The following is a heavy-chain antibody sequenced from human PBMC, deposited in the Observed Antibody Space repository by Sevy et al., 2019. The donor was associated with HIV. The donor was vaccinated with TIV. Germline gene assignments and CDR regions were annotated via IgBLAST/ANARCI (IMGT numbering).Heavy chain of an antibody. CDR2: INPTSSST. CDR3: ARGAGTGRCFDS. CDR1: GYNFNNYY. D-gene: IGHD6-19*01. Sequence: ASVKVSCKASGYNFNNYYIHWVRQAPGQGLQWMGVINPTSSSTYYPPKFQGRVTMTRDTSTSTVSLDLSSLRSEDTAVYYCARGAGTGRCFDSWGQGTLVTVSS. V-gene: IGHV1-46*02. J-gene: IGHJ4*02.